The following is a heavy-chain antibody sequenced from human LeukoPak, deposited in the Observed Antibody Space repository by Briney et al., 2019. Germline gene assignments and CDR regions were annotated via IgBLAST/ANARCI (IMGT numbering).Heavy chain of an antibody. Sequence: GGSLRLSCAGSGLSVSSFWISWVRQAPGKGLEWVANIKEDGSEKNYVDSVRGRFTLSRDNGNNSLYLQMNSLRADDTAVYYCARDSPQGSYNFDYWGQGTLVTVSS. CDR1: GLSVSSFW. J-gene: IGHJ4*02. CDR3: ARDSPQGSYNFDY. CDR2: IKEDGSEK. D-gene: IGHD2-2*02. V-gene: IGHV3-7*01.